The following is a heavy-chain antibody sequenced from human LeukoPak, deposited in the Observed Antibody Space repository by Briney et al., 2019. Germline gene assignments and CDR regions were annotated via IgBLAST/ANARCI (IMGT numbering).Heavy chain of an antibody. J-gene: IGHJ4*02. D-gene: IGHD1-26*01. Sequence: PSETLSLTCTVSGGSISSSSYYWGWTRQPPGKGLEWIGEIHHSGSANYNPSLKSRVTISLDTSENHFSLRLSSVTAADTAVYYCVRDRGEFSYSHDYWGQGTLVTVSS. CDR2: IHHSGSA. V-gene: IGHV4-39*07. CDR1: GGSISSSSYY. CDR3: VRDRGEFSYSHDY.